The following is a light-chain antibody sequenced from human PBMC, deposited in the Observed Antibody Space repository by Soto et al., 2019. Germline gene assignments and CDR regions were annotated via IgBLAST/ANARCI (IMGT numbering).Light chain of an antibody. V-gene: IGLV1-40*01. CDR1: SSNIGAGYD. J-gene: IGLJ7*01. CDR2: GNS. CDR3: QSYDSSLSGPHAV. Sequence: QSVLTQPPSVSGAPGQRVTISCTGSSSNIGAGYDVHWYQQLPGTAPKLLIYGNSNRPSGVPDRFSGSKSGTSASLASTGLQAEDEADYYCQSYDSSLSGPHAVFGGGTQLTVL.